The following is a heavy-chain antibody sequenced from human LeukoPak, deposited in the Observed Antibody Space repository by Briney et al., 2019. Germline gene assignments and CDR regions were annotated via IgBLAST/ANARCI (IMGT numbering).Heavy chain of an antibody. CDR3: AKDNIRIVVAGTIDY. CDR1: AFTFNTYW. CDR2: INGDESST. V-gene: IGHV3-74*01. J-gene: IGHJ4*02. Sequence: GGSLRLSCAASAFTFNTYWMHWVRQVPGRGLEWVSRINGDESSTNYADSVKGRFTISRDNAKNSLYLQMNSLRSEDTALYYCAKDNIRIVVAGTIDYWGQGTLVTVSS. D-gene: IGHD6-19*01.